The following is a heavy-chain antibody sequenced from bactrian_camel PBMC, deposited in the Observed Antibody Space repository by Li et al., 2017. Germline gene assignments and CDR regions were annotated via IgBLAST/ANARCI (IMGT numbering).Heavy chain of an antibody. V-gene: IGHV3S53*01. Sequence: VQLVESGGGSVETGGSLKLSCAYSGSTTKTYCMAWFRQAPGKGHEGVAVFRTDGTTKYADSVVGRFLISKDSAKNTLYLQMDSLRPEDTAVYYCAADLPPFAVVANCPESFGYWGQGTLVTVS. CDR1: GSTTKTYC. CDR3: AADLPPFAVVANCPESFGY. CDR2: FRTDGTT. J-gene: IGHJ6*01. D-gene: IGHD2*01.